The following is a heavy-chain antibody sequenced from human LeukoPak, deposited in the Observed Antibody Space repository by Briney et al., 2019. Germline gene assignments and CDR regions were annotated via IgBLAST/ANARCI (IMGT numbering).Heavy chain of an antibody. J-gene: IGHJ5*02. CDR2: INHSGST. Sequence: SETLSLTCAVYGGSFSGYYWSWIRQPPGKGLEWIGEINHSGSTNYNPSLKSRVTMSADTSKNQLSLKLSSVTAADTAVYYCARPYYYDSRIDPWGQGILVTVSS. CDR1: GGSFSGYY. V-gene: IGHV4-34*01. D-gene: IGHD3-22*01. CDR3: ARPYYYDSRIDP.